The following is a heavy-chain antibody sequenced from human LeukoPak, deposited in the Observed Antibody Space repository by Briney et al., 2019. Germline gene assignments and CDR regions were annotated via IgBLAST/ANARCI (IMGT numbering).Heavy chain of an antibody. D-gene: IGHD6-13*01. J-gene: IGHJ4*02. CDR1: GGSISSYY. CDR2: IYTSGST. CDR3: ARDGAAAGLLDY. V-gene: IGHV4-4*08. Sequence: SETLSLTCTVSGGSISSYYWSWIRQPPGKGLEWIGRIYTSGSTNYNPSLKSRVTISVDTSKNQFSLKLSSVTAADTAVYYCARDGAAAGLLDYWGQGTLVTVSS.